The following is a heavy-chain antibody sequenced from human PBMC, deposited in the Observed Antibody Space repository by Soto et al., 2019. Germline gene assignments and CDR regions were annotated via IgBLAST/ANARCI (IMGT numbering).Heavy chain of an antibody. Sequence: PSETLSLTCSVSGASIRSYYWHWIRQPPGKGLEWIGYVYYSGDTGYNPSLQSRVTMAVDTSKNQVSLKLTSVTAADTAVYYCARDRSTYGGGGTGEVKENWFDPWGQGALVTVSS. CDR2: VYYSGDT. CDR3: ARDRSTYGGGGTGEVKENWFDP. CDR1: GASIRSYY. D-gene: IGHD2-8*01. V-gene: IGHV4-59*01. J-gene: IGHJ5*02.